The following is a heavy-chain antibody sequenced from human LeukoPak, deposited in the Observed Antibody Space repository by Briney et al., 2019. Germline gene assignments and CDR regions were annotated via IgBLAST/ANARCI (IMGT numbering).Heavy chain of an antibody. J-gene: IGHJ4*02. V-gene: IGHV4-59*01. CDR3: ARDLGSGGGLDY. Sequence: PSETLSLTCTVSGGSIRYYWGWIRQPPGKGLEWIGYISNTGSTNYNPSLKSRVTISVDTSKNQLSLKLTSVTAADTAVYYCARDLGSGGGLDYWGQGTLVTVSS. CDR1: GGSIRYY. CDR2: ISNTGST.